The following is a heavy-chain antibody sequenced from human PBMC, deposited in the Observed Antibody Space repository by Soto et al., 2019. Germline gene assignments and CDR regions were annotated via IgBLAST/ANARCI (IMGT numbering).Heavy chain of an antibody. D-gene: IGHD5-18*01. CDR2: IYYSGST. J-gene: IGHJ4*02. CDR1: GGSISSGGYY. Sequence: PSETLSLTCTVSGGSISSGGYYWSWIRQHPGKGLEWIGYIYYSGSTYYNPSLKSRVTISVDTSKNQFSLKQSSVTAADTAVYYCARSGYSYGPNPLLYWGQGTLVTVSS. CDR3: ARSGYSYGPNPLLY. V-gene: IGHV4-31*03.